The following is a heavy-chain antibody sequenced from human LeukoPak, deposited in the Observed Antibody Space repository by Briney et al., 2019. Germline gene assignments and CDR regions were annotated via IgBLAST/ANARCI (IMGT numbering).Heavy chain of an antibody. V-gene: IGHV3-23*01. CDR1: GFTFSSYW. CDR2: ISGSGGST. CDR3: ARIPAITMVRGVIITYLYFDY. D-gene: IGHD3-10*01. J-gene: IGHJ4*02. Sequence: GGSLRLSCAASGFTFSSYWMSWVRQAPGKGLEWVSAISGSGGSTYYADSVKGRFTISRDNSKNTLYLQMNSLRAEDTAVYYCARIPAITMVRGVIITYLYFDYWGQGTLVTVSS.